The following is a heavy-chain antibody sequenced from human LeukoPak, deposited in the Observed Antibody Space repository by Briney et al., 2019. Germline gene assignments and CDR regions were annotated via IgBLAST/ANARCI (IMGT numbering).Heavy chain of an antibody. CDR2: ISSDSFTQ. J-gene: IGHJ4*02. CDR1: GITLSRHA. V-gene: IGHV3-48*02. D-gene: IGHD3-22*01. CDR3: TLYFYDSSGYPSFDY. Sequence: PGGSLRLSCAASGITLSRHAMNWVPQAPGKGLEWVSYISSDSFTQYYSDSVKGRFTISRDNAKNSLYLQMSSLRDEDTAIYYCTLYFYDSSGYPSFDYWGQGALVTVSS.